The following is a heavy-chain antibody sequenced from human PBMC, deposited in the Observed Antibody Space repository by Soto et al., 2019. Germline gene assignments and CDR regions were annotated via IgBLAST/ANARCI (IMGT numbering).Heavy chain of an antibody. J-gene: IGHJ6*02. CDR1: GFTFSNAW. V-gene: IGHV3-15*01. Sequence: LRLSCAASGFTFSNAWMSWVRQAPGKGLEWVGRIKSKTDGGTTDYAAPVKGRFTISRDDSKNTLYLQMNSLKTEDTAVYYCTTEGSYYGWYGMDVWGQGTTVTVSS. D-gene: IGHD3-10*01. CDR2: IKSKTDGGTT. CDR3: TTEGSYYGWYGMDV.